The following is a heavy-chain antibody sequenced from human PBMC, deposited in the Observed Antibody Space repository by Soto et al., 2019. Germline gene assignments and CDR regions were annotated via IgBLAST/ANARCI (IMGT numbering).Heavy chain of an antibody. V-gene: IGHV3-23*01. CDR1: GFTFSDYA. J-gene: IGHJ3*01. CDR3: AKDGLRRDAFEV. D-gene: IGHD3-10*01. Sequence: ESGGGLVQPGGSLILSCAASGFTFSDYAMSWVRQAPGKGLEWVSAISDGGGGTFYADSVKGRFTISRDNSKNVLYIQMKRLRAEDTAVYYCAKDGLRRDAFEVWGQGTMVTVSS. CDR2: ISDGGGGT.